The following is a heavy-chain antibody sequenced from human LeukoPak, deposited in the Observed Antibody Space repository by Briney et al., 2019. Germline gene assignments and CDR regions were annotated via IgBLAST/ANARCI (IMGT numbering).Heavy chain of an antibody. J-gene: IGHJ4*02. D-gene: IGHD1-14*01. Sequence: PGGSLRLSCEASGFTFSSYWMSWVRQAPGKGLEWVANVKQTENEKDYVDSVKGRFTISRDNAKNSVYLQMNSLRVEDTAVYYCARSRIADYWGLGTLVTVSS. CDR2: VKQTENEK. CDR3: ARSRIADY. V-gene: IGHV3-7*01. CDR1: GFTFSSYW.